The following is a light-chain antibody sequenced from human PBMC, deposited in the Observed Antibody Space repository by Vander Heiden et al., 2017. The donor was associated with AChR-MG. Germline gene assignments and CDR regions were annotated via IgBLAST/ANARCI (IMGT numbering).Light chain of an antibody. CDR3: QQSYSGPLT. V-gene: IGKV1-39*01. CDR1: QSISWC. Sequence: DIQMTQSPSSLSASVGDRVTITCRASQSISWCLNWYQQKPGKAPKLLISNASRLQSGVPSRFSGSGSGTDFTLTISSLQPADFATYYCQQSYSGPLTFGGGTNVEIK. J-gene: IGKJ4*01. CDR2: NAS.